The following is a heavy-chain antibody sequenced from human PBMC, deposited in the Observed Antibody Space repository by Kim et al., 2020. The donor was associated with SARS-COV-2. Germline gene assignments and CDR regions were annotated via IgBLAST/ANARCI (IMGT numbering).Heavy chain of an antibody. D-gene: IGHD3-10*01. V-gene: IGHV3-15*01. CDR2: IKRKTDGATN. J-gene: IGHJ1*01. CDR1: GFTFNNAW. Sequence: GGSLRLSCVASGFTFNNAWMSWVRQAPGRGLEWVGHIKRKTDGATNDYAAAVKDRFTISRDDSKNTLYLQMNSLKIEDTAVYYCATVGGVYWGEGTVVSVS. CDR3: ATVGGVY.